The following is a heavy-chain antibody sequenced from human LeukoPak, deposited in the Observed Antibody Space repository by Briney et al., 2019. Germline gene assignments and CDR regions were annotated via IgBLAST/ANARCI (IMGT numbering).Heavy chain of an antibody. CDR1: GFTFDDYA. CDR3: ARGSVQLWLRDTYYYMDV. D-gene: IGHD5-18*01. J-gene: IGHJ6*03. Sequence: GESLRLSCAASGFTFDDYAMNWVRQVPGRGLEWVSGINWNGRITEYADSVKDRFTISRQNTKNSLYLYMNNLGGENTALYFCARGSVQLWLRDTYYYMDVWGKGTTVTVSS. CDR2: INWNGRIT. V-gene: IGHV3-20*04.